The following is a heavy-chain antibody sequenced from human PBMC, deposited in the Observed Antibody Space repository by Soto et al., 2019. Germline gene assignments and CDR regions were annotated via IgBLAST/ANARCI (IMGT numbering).Heavy chain of an antibody. CDR2: IYHSGST. CDR1: GGTISRGGYS. J-gene: IGHJ5*02. V-gene: IGHV4-30-2*01. CDR3: ARVGGDYPNDWFDP. D-gene: IGHD4-17*01. Sequence: QLQLQESGSGLVKTSQTRSLTCAVAGGTISRGGYSWSWIRQPPGKGLEWIGHIYHSGSTYYNPALKSRVTISVDRSKNQFSLKLSSVTAADTAVYYCARVGGDYPNDWFDPWGQGTLVTVSS.